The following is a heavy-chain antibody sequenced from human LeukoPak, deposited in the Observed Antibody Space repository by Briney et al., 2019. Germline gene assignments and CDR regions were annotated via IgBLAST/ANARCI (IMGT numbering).Heavy chain of an antibody. CDR3: ARDLSLGEWEFLAAFDS. V-gene: IGHV3-7*01. J-gene: IGHJ4*02. Sequence: SGGSLRLSCAASGFTFSSYWMNWVRQAPGKGLEWVANIKQDGSEKYYVDSVKGRFTISRDNAKSSLYLQMHNLRVEDTAVYYCARDLSLGEWEFLAAFDSWGQGALVTVSS. D-gene: IGHD3-16*01. CDR2: IKQDGSEK. CDR1: GFTFSSYW.